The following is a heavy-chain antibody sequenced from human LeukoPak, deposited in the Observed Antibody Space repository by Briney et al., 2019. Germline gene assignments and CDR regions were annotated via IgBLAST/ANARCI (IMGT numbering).Heavy chain of an antibody. J-gene: IGHJ4*02. CDR1: GYTFTSYD. CDR2: MNPNSGNT. V-gene: IGHV1-8*01. D-gene: IGHD3-22*01. Sequence: ASVKVSCKASGYTFTSYDINWVRQATGQGLEWMGWMNPNSGNTDYAHKFQGRVTMTRNTSISTAYMELSSLRSEDTAVYYCARGSGDSSVYSQKDYGGKEPLVTFSS. CDR3: ARGSGDSSVYSQKDY.